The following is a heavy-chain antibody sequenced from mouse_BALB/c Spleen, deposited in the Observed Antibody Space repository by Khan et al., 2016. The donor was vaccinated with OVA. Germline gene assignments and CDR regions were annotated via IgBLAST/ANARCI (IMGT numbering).Heavy chain of an antibody. Sequence: EVELVESGGGLVQPGGSRKLSCAASGFTFSDYGLAWVRQAPGKGPEWVAFISSLAYSIYYADTVTGRFTISRETAKNTLYLEMSSLRSEETAMYYCARSWAMDYWGQGTSVTVSS. J-gene: IGHJ4*01. CDR3: ARSWAMDY. CDR2: ISSLAYSI. CDR1: GFTFSDYG. V-gene: IGHV5-15*02.